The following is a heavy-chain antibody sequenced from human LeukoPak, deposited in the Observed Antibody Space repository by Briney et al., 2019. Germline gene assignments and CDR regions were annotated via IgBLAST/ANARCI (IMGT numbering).Heavy chain of an antibody. CDR3: ARDVVLRGVDAFDV. Sequence: PGGSLRLSCAASGFTFNIYWMHWVRQAPGKGLVWVSRINSDGSDITYADSVKGRFTTSRDNAKNTLYLQMNSLRAEDTAVYYRARDVVLRGVDAFDVWGQGTMVTVSS. J-gene: IGHJ3*01. V-gene: IGHV3-74*01. D-gene: IGHD3-10*01. CDR2: INSDGSDI. CDR1: GFTFNIYW.